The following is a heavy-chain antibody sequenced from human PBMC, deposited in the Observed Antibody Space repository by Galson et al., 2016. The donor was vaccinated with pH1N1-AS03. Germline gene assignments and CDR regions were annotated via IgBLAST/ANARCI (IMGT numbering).Heavy chain of an antibody. V-gene: IGHV3-33*01. J-gene: IGHJ4*02. CDR1: GFTFRTFG. Sequence: SLRLSCAASGFTFRTFGMHWVRRAPGKGLEWVAVIWNDGSLKKYGDSVKGRFIISRDNSNNTVSLEMSSLRAEDTAVYYCVTGNQNYFDYWGQGTLVTVSS. D-gene: IGHD2-8*02. CDR3: VTGNQNYFDY. CDR2: IWNDGSLK.